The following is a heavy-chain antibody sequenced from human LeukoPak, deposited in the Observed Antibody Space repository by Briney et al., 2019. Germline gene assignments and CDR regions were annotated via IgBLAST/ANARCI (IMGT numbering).Heavy chain of an antibody. CDR1: GFTFSRYE. Sequence: GGSLRLSCAASGFTFSRYEMNWVRQAPGKGLEWVSYISSSGSTIYYADSVEGPFTISRDNAKNSLYMQMNSLKADDTAVYYCARDGRIAVGLYYYYGMDVWGQGTTVTVSS. CDR2: ISSSGSTI. CDR3: ARDGRIAVGLYYYYGMDV. J-gene: IGHJ6*02. V-gene: IGHV3-48*03. D-gene: IGHD6-19*01.